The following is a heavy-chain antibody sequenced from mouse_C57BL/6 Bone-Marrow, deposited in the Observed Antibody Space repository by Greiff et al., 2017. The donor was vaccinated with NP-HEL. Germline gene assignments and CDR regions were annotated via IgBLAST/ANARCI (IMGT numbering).Heavy chain of an antibody. Sequence: VQLQESGPELVKPGASVKISCKASGYTFTDYYINWVKQRPGQGLEWIGWIFPGSGSTYYNEKFKGKATLTVDKSSSTAYMLLSSLTSEDSAVYFGARSNYYGSSYPWFAYWGQGTLVTVSA. J-gene: IGHJ3*01. V-gene: IGHV1-75*01. CDR3: ARSNYYGSSYPWFAY. CDR2: IFPGSGST. CDR1: GYTFTDYY. D-gene: IGHD1-1*01.